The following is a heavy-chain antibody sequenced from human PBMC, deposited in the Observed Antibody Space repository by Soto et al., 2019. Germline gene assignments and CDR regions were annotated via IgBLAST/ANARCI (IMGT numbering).Heavy chain of an antibody. Sequence: GESLKISCKGSGYSFGLYWIAWVRQMPGKGLEWMGRIDPSDGYTNYSPSFRGHVTISVDTSISTAYLQWSNLKASDTAMYYCARTSAAGKYYYGMDVWGQGTTVTVSS. D-gene: IGHD6-13*01. CDR2: IDPSDGYT. V-gene: IGHV5-10-1*01. J-gene: IGHJ6*02. CDR1: GYSFGLYW. CDR3: ARTSAAGKYYYGMDV.